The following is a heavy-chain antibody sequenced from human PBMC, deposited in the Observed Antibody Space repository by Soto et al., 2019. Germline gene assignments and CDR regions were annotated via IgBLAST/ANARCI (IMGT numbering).Heavy chain of an antibody. J-gene: IGHJ4*02. V-gene: IGHV1-46*01. CDR3: AKATGAYYFDS. CDR1: GHTLGTYS. CDR2: IDPFSGAT. Sequence: ASVKVSCKTSGHTLGTYSIQWMRQAPGQGLEWMGIIDPFSGATHSAQKFQARVTMTWDTSTSTFYMSLNSLRSEDTATYYCAKATGAYYFDSWGQGTLVTVSS.